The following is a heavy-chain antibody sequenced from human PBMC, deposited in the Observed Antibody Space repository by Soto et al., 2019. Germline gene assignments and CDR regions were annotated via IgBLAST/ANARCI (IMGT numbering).Heavy chain of an antibody. V-gene: IGHV3-53*04. J-gene: IGHJ4*02. CDR3: AREGAGTDY. D-gene: IGHD6-19*01. CDR1: GFTVSSNY. CDR2: IYSGDST. Sequence: EVQLVESGGGLVQPGGSLRLSCAASGFTVSSNYMSWVRQAPGKGLEWVSVIYSGDSTYYADSVKGRFTISRHNSKNTRCLQMNRLRAEDTAVYYCAREGAGTDYWGQGTLVTVSS.